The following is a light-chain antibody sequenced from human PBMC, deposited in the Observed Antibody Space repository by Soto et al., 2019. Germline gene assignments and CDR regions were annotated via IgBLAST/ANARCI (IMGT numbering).Light chain of an antibody. CDR2: GAS. Sequence: IVLPKNPSTLSLSPGQGAVLSCRVSQTVSSSSLAWYQQKPGQPPMLLIYGASSRPTGIPDRFSGSGSGTDFTLTISRLEAEDVAVYYCQQYGSSTGTFGQGTKVDI. V-gene: IGKV3-20*01. CDR3: QQYGSSTGT. CDR1: QTVSSSS. J-gene: IGKJ1*01.